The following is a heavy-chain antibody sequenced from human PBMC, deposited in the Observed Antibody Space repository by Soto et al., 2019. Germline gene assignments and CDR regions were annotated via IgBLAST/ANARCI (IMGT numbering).Heavy chain of an antibody. Sequence: ASVKVSCKASGGTFSSYAISWVRQAPGQGLEWMGGIIPIFGTANYAQKFQGRVTITADESTSTAYMELSSLRSEDTAVYYCASPSYDSSGYRPPYFDYWGQGTLFTVSS. J-gene: IGHJ4*02. CDR3: ASPSYDSSGYRPPYFDY. V-gene: IGHV1-69*13. CDR1: GGTFSSYA. CDR2: IIPIFGTA. D-gene: IGHD3-22*01.